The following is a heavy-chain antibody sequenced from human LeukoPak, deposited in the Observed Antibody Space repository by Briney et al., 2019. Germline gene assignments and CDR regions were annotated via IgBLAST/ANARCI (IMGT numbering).Heavy chain of an antibody. Sequence: GGSLRLSCAASGFTVSSNYMSWVRQAPGKGLEWVSVIYSGGSTYYADSVKGRFTISRDNAKNSLYLQMNSLRAEDTAVYYCARRGYYGSGSSDWGQGTLVTVSS. CDR2: IYSGGST. J-gene: IGHJ4*02. V-gene: IGHV3-53*01. D-gene: IGHD3-10*01. CDR3: ARRGYYGSGSSD. CDR1: GFTVSSNY.